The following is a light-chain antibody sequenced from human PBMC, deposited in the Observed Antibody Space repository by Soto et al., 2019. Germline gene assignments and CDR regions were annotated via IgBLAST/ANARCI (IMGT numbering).Light chain of an antibody. J-gene: IGKJ1*01. Sequence: EIVLTQSPGTLSLSPGERATLSCRASQSVGSNYLAWYQQKPGQSPRLLIYGTSSRATGIPDRFSGSGSGTDFTLTISRLEPEDFAVYYCQQYGSSRWTFAQGTKVEIQ. CDR1: QSVGSNY. CDR3: QQYGSSRWT. V-gene: IGKV3-20*01. CDR2: GTS.